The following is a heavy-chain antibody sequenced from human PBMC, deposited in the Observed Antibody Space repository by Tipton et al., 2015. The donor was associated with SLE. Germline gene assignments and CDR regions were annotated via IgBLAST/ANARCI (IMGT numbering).Heavy chain of an antibody. V-gene: IGHV4-59*08. D-gene: IGHD2-21*02. J-gene: IGHJ4*02. CDR2: IGHSGST. CDR3: ARQLGWGDPFAFDY. CDR1: DDSISGYY. Sequence: TLSLTCTVSDDSISGYYWSWIRQPPEKGLEWIGYIGHSGSTNYNPSLNSRVTMSIDTSKNQFSLKLTSVTAADTAVYYCARQLGWGDPFAFDYWGQGTLVPVSP.